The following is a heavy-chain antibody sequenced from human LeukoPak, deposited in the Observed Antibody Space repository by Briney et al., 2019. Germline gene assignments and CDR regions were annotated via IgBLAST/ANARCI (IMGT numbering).Heavy chain of an antibody. CDR2: IKSKTDGGTT. V-gene: IGHV3-15*01. Sequence: PGGSLRLSCAASGFTFSNAWMSWVRQAPGKGLEWVGRIKSKTDGGTTDYAAPVKGRFTISRDDSKNTLYLQMSSLKTEDTAVYYCTTEGAARREGDYWGQGTLVTVSS. CDR3: TTEGAARREGDY. D-gene: IGHD6-6*01. J-gene: IGHJ4*02. CDR1: GFTFSNAW.